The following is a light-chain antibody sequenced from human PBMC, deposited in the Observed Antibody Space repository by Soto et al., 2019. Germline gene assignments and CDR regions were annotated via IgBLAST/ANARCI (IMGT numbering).Light chain of an antibody. CDR3: QQYGSSPRYT. CDR1: QGIGSW. CDR2: GTS. J-gene: IGKJ2*01. Sequence: TQSPSSVSASVGDRVTITCRASQGIGSWLGWYQQKPGQAPRLLIYGTSSRAAAIPERFSGSGAGTDFTLSISRLEPEDFAVYYCQQYGSSPRYTFGRGTKLEIK. V-gene: IGKV3-20*01.